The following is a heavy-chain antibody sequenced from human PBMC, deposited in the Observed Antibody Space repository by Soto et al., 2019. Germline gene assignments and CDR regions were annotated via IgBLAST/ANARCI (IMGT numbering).Heavy chain of an antibody. V-gene: IGHV3-21*01. J-gene: IGHJ3*02. CDR2: ISSSSSYI. CDR1: GFTFSSYS. D-gene: IGHD3-22*01. CDR3: AKEGYYYDSSGYYHKDAFDI. Sequence: GGSLRLSCAASGFTFSSYSMNWVRQAPGKGLEWVSSISSSSSYIYYADSVKGRFTISRDNAKNSLYLQMNSLRAEDTAVYYCAKEGYYYDSSGYYHKDAFDIWGQGTMVTVSS.